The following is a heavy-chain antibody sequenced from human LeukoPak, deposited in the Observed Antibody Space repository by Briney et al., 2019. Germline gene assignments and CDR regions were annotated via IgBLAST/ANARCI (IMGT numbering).Heavy chain of an antibody. V-gene: IGHV4-34*01. CDR2: INHSGST. Sequence: SETLSLPCAVYGGSFSGYYWTWIRQPPGKGLEWIGEINHSGSTNYNPSLKSRVTISVDTSKNQFSLKLSSVTAADTAVYYCARDHGYNSPYYFDYWGQGTLVTVSS. CDR3: ARDHGYNSPYYFDY. J-gene: IGHJ4*02. D-gene: IGHD5-24*01. CDR1: GGSFSGYY.